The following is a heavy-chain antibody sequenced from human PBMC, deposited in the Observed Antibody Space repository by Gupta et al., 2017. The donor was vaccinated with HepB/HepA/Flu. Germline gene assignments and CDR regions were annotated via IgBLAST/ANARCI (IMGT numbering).Heavy chain of an antibody. CDR2: IHHSGST. CDR3: ARVLRLEWGSGGKYFDY. D-gene: IGHD3-3*01. V-gene: IGHV4-34*01. Sequence: QVQLQQWGAGLLKPSETLSLTCAVYGGSFSGYYWSWIRQPPGKGLEWIGEIHHSGSTNYNPSLKSRVTISVDTSKNQFSLKLSSVTAADTAVYYCARVLRLEWGSGGKYFDYWGQGTLVTVSS. J-gene: IGHJ4*02. CDR1: GGSFSGYY.